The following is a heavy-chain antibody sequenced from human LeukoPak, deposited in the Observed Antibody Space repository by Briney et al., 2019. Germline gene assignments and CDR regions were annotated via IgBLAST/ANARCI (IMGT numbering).Heavy chain of an antibody. Sequence: GASVKVSCKASGGTFSSSAISWVRQAPGQGLEWMGGIIPIFGTANYAQKFQGRVTITADESTSTAYMELSSLRSEDTAVYYWARELERWLQPVYGMDVWGQGTTVTVSS. CDR2: IIPIFGTA. CDR3: ARELERWLQPVYGMDV. CDR1: GGTFSSSA. J-gene: IGHJ6*02. D-gene: IGHD5-24*01. V-gene: IGHV1-69*13.